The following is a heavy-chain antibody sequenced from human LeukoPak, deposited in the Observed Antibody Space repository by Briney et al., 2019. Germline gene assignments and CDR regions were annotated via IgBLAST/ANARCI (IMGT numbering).Heavy chain of an antibody. CDR3: AKAMYSSSSAVD. Sequence: ASVKLSCKASGYNFNIYGITWGRQAPGQGLEWMGWISASNGQTNYEQKFQGRVYMTTHTSTTTAYMEIRSLTSEDTATYFCAKAMYSSSSAVDWGQGTLVTVS. CDR1: GYNFNIYG. D-gene: IGHD1-26*01. J-gene: IGHJ4*02. V-gene: IGHV1-18*01. CDR2: ISASNGQT.